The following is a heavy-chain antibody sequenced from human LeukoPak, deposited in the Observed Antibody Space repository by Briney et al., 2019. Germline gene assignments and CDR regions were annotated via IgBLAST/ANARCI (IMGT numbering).Heavy chain of an antibody. V-gene: IGHV3-7*04. CDR2: IKEDGTEK. CDR1: GFSFSNYW. D-gene: IGHD2-15*01. J-gene: IGHJ6*03. CDR3: ARVIGCSGGSCLWYYYYIDV. Sequence: GGSLRLSCAASGFSFSNYWMSWVRQAPGKGLEWVANIKEDGTEKYYVDSVKGRFTISRDNAKNSLYLQMNSLRAEDTAVYYCARVIGCSGGSCLWYYYYIDVWGKGTTVAVSS.